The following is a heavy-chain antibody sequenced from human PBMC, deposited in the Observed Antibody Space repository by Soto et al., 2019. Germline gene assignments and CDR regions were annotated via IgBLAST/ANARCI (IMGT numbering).Heavy chain of an antibody. V-gene: IGHV1-69*13. D-gene: IGHD3-10*01. CDR1: GYTFDNYA. J-gene: IGHJ6*02. CDR2: IIPHVDAA. Sequence: GASVKVSCKPSGYTFDNYAIRWVRQAPGQGLEWVGGIIPHVDAANYAQKFQGRLTITADESTDTAYMELSRLTSEDPAVYYCAKGSYYDASRAYDTPGCYYNYFGLDVWGQGTTVTVSS. CDR3: AKGSYYDASRAYDTPGCYYNYFGLDV.